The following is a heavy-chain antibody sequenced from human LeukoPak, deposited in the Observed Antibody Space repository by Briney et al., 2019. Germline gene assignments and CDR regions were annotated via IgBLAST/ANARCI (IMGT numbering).Heavy chain of an antibody. V-gene: IGHV3-23*01. CDR2: ISGGIITT. CDR1: GFTFSTYA. D-gene: IGHD3-9*01. CDR3: AKMTGLKLTNYGMDV. J-gene: IGHJ6*02. Sequence: GGSLRLSCAASGFTFSTYAMSWVRQAPGKGLEWVSAISGGIITTYYTVSVKGRFTISRDNSKHTLDLQMDSLRVDDTAVYYCAKMTGLKLTNYGMDVWGQGTTVTVSS.